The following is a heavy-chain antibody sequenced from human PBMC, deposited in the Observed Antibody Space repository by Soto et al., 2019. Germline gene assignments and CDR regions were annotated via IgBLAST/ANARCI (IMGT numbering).Heavy chain of an antibody. J-gene: IGHJ4*02. V-gene: IGHV3-48*02. CDR1: GVTFSGYS. Sequence: PGGSVRFSCADCGVTFSGYSMNWVRQAPGKGLEWVSYISSSSSTIYYADSVKGRFTISRDNAKNSLYLQMNSLRDEDTAVYYCARGLYYYDRSGYWGYWGQGTLVTVSS. CDR3: ARGLYYYDRSGYWGY. D-gene: IGHD3-22*01. CDR2: ISSSSSTI.